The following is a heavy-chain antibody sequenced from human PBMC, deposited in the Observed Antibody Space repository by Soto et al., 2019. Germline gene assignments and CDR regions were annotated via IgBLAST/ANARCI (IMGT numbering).Heavy chain of an antibody. D-gene: IGHD6-13*01. Sequence: SETLSLTCAVSGGSISSSNWWSWVRQPPGKGLEWIGEIYHSGSTNYNPSLKSRVTISVDKSKNQFSLKLSSVTAADTAVYYCARAAMGGSSWPFDYWGQGTLVPVPQ. V-gene: IGHV4-4*02. CDR3: ARAAMGGSSWPFDY. CDR1: GGSISSSNW. CDR2: IYHSGST. J-gene: IGHJ4*02.